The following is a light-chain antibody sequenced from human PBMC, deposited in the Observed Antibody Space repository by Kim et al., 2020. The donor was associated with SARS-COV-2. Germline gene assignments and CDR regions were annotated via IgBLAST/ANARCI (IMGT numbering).Light chain of an antibody. V-gene: IGLV3-19*01. CDR2: GKD. CDR3: NSRDSNDYVV. Sequence: VALGQKVTITCQGDSLRSYYATWYQQKPGQAPKVVIYGKDNRPSGVPDRFSGSSSGNTAYLTITGTQAGDEADYYCNSRDSNDYVVFGGGTQLTVL. CDR1: SLRSYY. J-gene: IGLJ2*01.